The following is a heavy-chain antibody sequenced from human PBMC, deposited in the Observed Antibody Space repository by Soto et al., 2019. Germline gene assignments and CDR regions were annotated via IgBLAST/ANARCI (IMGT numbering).Heavy chain of an antibody. CDR3: ARDVVEMATMGYYYYYYGMDV. D-gene: IGHD5-12*01. CDR2: IYSGGST. V-gene: IGHV3-NL1*01. CDR1: GFTFNSYG. J-gene: IGHJ6*02. Sequence: GGSLRLSCAASGFTFNSYGMHWVRQAPGKGLEWVSVIYSGGSTYYADSVKGRFTISRDNSKNTLYLQMNSLRAEDTAVYYCARDVVEMATMGYYYYYYGMDVWGQGTTVTVSS.